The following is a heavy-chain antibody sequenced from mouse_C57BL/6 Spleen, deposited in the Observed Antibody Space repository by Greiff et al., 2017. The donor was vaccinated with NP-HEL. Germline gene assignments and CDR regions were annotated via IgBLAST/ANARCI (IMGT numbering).Heavy chain of an antibody. J-gene: IGHJ1*03. CDR1: GYTFTSYW. CDR3: ARNSNLWYFDV. CDR2: INPSSGYT. V-gene: IGHV1-7*01. Sequence: QVQLKESGAELAKPGASVKLSCKASGYTFTSYWMHWVKQRPGQGLEWIGYINPSSGYTKYNQKFKDKATLTADKSSSTAYMQLSSLTYEDSAVYYCARNSNLWYFDVWGTGTTVTVSS. D-gene: IGHD2-5*01.